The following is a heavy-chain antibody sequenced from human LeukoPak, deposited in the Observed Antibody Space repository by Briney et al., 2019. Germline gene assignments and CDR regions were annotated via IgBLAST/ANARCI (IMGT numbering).Heavy chain of an antibody. J-gene: IGHJ3*02. CDR2: VGGTGGGT. CDR1: GFTFRNYA. D-gene: IGHD3-22*01. CDR3: ARNYYFDSSRYSDHYFFDI. Sequence: GGSLRLSCAASGFTFRNYAMSWVRQAPGKGLEWVSGVGGTGGGTYYTDSVKGRFSISRDNSKNSPYLQMHSLRAEDTAMYYCARNYYFDSSRYSDHYFFDIWGQGTMVTVSS. V-gene: IGHV3-23*01.